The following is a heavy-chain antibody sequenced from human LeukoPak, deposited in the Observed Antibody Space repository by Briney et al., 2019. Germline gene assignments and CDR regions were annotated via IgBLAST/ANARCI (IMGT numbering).Heavy chain of an antibody. CDR1: GGSISSSSYY. CDR2: IYYSGST. J-gene: IGHJ6*02. Sequence: SETLSLTCTVSGGSISSSSYYWGWIRQPAGKGLEWMGSIYYSGSTYYNPSLKSRVTISVDTSKNQFSLKLSSVTAADTAVYYCARQGIAPYDFWGGYSSYYGMDVWGQGTTVTVSS. V-gene: IGHV4-39*01. CDR3: ARQGIAPYDFWGGYSSYYGMDV. D-gene: IGHD3-3*01.